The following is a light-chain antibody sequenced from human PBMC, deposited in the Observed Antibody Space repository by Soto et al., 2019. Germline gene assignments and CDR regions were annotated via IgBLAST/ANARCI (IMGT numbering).Light chain of an antibody. J-gene: IGKJ4*01. V-gene: IGKV3-20*01. CDR3: QQFSSYPLT. CDR2: DAS. Sequence: EIVLTQSPGNLSLSPGERATLSCRASQSVSSSYLAWYQQKPGQAPRLLIYDASSRATGIPDRFSGGGSGTDFTLTISRLEPEDFAVYYCQQFSSYPLTFGGGTKVE. CDR1: QSVSSSY.